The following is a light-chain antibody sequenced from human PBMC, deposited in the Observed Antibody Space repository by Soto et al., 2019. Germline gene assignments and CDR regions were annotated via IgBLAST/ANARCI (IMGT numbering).Light chain of an antibody. Sequence: ALTQSAFVDRSPGRSGTVCGTRNRKDIGGDNYVSWYQHHPGKAPQLIIYEVKLRPSGVSDRFSASKSGDTASLTISGLQVGDEADYYCCSYSPCNSHNYVVGTGTKVTV. CDR2: EVK. J-gene: IGLJ1*01. V-gene: IGLV2-14*01. CDR1: RKDIGGDNY. CDR3: CSYSPCNSHNYV.